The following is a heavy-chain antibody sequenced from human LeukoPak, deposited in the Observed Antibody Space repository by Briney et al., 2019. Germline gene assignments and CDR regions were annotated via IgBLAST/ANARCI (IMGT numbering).Heavy chain of an antibody. CDR3: ARAPSEIGGYYPEYFRH. V-gene: IGHV3-74*01. CDR2: IKSDGRT. CDR1: GFTFSNYW. Sequence: GGSLRLSCAAAGFTFSNYWMHWVRQAPGKGLVWVSRIKSDGRTNYAGSVKGRFTISRDNAKNTVSLQMSSLRAEDTGVYYCARAPSEIGGYYPEYFRHWGQGTLVTVSS. D-gene: IGHD3-22*01. J-gene: IGHJ1*01.